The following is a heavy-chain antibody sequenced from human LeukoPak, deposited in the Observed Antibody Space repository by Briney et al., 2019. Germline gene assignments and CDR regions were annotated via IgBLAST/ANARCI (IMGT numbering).Heavy chain of an antibody. CDR2: MNPNSGNT. D-gene: IGHD3-3*01. V-gene: IGHV1-8*03. CDR1: GYTFTSYD. CDR3: AREGPKGITIFGVVTTNDAFDI. Sequence: ASVKVSCKASGYTFTSYDINWVRQATGQGLEWMGWMNPNSGNTGKAQKFQGRVTITRNTSISTAYMELSGLRSEDTAVYYCAREGPKGITIFGVVTTNDAFDIWGQGKMVTVSP. J-gene: IGHJ3*02.